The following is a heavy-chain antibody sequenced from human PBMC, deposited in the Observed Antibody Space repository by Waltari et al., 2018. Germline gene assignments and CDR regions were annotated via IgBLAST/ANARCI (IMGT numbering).Heavy chain of an antibody. CDR2: INPSGGSK. V-gene: IGHV1-46*04. CDR1: GYTFTSYY. Sequence: QVQLVQSGAEVKKPGASVKVSCKASGYTFTSYYMHWVRQAPGQGLEWMGIINPSGGSKNYAQKVQGRGTMTRDTSTSTVYKELSSLRSEDTAVYYGARDYYGSGSYPGAFDIWGQGTMVTVSS. D-gene: IGHD3-10*01. J-gene: IGHJ3*02. CDR3: ARDYYGSGSYPGAFDI.